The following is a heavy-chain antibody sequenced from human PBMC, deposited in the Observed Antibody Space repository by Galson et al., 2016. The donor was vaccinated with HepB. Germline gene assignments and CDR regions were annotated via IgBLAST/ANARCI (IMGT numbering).Heavy chain of an antibody. CDR2: ISYDGSNK. V-gene: IGHV3-30*04. Sequence: SLRLSCAASGFTFSNYAIHWVRQTPGNGLEWVPVISYDGSNKYYSDSVKGRFTISRDNSTNTIILHMNSLGSEDTAVYHCTRASFTTFGILRGYFQHWGQGSRVTVSS. CDR1: GFTFSNYA. CDR3: TRASFTTFGILRGYFQH. D-gene: IGHD3-3*01. J-gene: IGHJ1*01.